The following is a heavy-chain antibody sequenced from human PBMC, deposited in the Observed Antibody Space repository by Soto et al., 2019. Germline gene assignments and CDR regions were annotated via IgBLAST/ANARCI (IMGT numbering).Heavy chain of an antibody. CDR3: ATDRQQLVRGYNWFDP. CDR2: IYTSGST. J-gene: IGHJ5*02. D-gene: IGHD6-13*01. Sequence: ETLSLTCTVSGGSISSYYWSWIRQPAGKGLEWIGRIYTSGSTNYNPSLKSRVTMSVDTSKNQFSLKLSSVTAADTAVYYCATDRQQLVRGYNWFDPWGQGTLVTVSS. V-gene: IGHV4-4*07. CDR1: GGSISSYY.